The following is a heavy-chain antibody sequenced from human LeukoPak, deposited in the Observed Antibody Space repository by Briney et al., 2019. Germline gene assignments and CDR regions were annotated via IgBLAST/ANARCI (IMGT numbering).Heavy chain of an antibody. CDR1: EFTFRGYS. CDR2: ISGSSSDI. D-gene: IGHD1-26*01. J-gene: IGHJ4*02. V-gene: IGHV3-21*01. Sequence: GGSLRLSCAGSEFTFRGYSMHWVRQAPGKGLEWVSSISGSSSDIYYADSVKGRFTISRDNSKNSLYLQMKSLRAEDTALHYCARRGYHDYSGFDYWGQGTLVTVSS. CDR3: ARRGYHDYSGFDY.